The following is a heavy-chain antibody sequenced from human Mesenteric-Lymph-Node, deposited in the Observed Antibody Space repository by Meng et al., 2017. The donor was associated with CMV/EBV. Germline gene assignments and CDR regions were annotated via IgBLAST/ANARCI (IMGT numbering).Heavy chain of an antibody. CDR1: GFTFNTYA. V-gene: IGHV3-23*03. J-gene: IGHJ4*02. D-gene: IGHD1-26*01. CDR2: IYSGDIT. CDR3: ARDRLEGSYSGPGY. Sequence: GESLKISCAASGFTFNTYAVGWVRQAPGKGLEWVSVIYSGDITYYADSVKGRFTSSRDNSKNTLFLQMDSLRVEDTAVYYCARDRLEGSYSGPGYWGQGTLVTVSS.